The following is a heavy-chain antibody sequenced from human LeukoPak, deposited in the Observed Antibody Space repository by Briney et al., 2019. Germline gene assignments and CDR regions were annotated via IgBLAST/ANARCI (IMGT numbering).Heavy chain of an antibody. J-gene: IGHJ4*02. CDR1: GFTFNDAW. V-gene: IGHV3-15*07. CDR2: IKSKIVGGAT. D-gene: IGHD2-21*01. Sequence: GGSLRLSCAASGFTFNDAWMNWVRQAPGKGLEWVGRIKSKIVGGATDYAAPVKGRFAISRDDSKNTLYLQMSSLKTDDTALYYCVTRVLNSTFSLLWDYWGERAPVTVSS. CDR3: VTRVLNSTFSLLWDY.